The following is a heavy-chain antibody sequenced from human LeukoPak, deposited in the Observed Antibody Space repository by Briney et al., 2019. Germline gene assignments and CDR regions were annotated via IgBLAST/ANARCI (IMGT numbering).Heavy chain of an antibody. CDR3: ASLADIVVVPAAIGGYYYYYGMDV. CDR2: INAGNGNT. D-gene: IGHD2-2*01. V-gene: IGHV1-3*01. J-gene: IGHJ6*04. CDR1: GYTFTSYA. Sequence: ASVKVSCKASGYTFTSYAMHWVRQAPGQRLEWMGWINAGNGNTKYSQKFQGRVTITADKSASTAYMELSSLRSEDTAVYYCASLADIVVVPAAIGGYYYYYGMDVWGKGTTVTVSS.